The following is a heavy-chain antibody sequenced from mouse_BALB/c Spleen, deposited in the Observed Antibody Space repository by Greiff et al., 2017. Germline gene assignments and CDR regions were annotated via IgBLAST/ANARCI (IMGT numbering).Heavy chain of an antibody. CDR3: ARNGITTGYYAMDY. J-gene: IGHJ4*01. Sequence: EVKLVESGGGLVQPGGSRKLSCAASGFTFSSFGMHWVRQAPEKGLEWVAYISSGSSTIYYADKVKGRFTISRDNPKNTLFLQMTSLRSEDTAMYYCARNGITTGYYAMDYWGQGTSVTVSS. D-gene: IGHD2-4*01. CDR1: GFTFSSFG. V-gene: IGHV5-17*02. CDR2: ISSGSSTI.